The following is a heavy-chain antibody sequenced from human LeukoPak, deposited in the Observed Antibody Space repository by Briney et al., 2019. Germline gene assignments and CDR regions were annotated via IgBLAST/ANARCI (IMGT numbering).Heavy chain of an antibody. Sequence: PGRSLRLSCAASGFTFSSYGMHWVRQAPGKGLEWVAVISYDGSNKYYADSVKGRFTISRDNSKNTLYLQMNSLRAEDTAVYYCARQNGYGEFDYWGQGTLVTVSS. D-gene: IGHD4-17*01. J-gene: IGHJ4*02. CDR1: GFTFSSYG. CDR3: ARQNGYGEFDY. V-gene: IGHV3-30*03. CDR2: ISYDGSNK.